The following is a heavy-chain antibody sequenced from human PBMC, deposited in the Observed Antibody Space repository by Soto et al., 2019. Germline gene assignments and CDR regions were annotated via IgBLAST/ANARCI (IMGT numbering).Heavy chain of an antibody. J-gene: IGHJ5*02. CDR2: INPSGGST. D-gene: IGHD1-1*01. CDR1: GYTFTSYY. V-gene: IGHV1-46*01. CDR3: ARDQKDRYNPGNWFDP. Sequence: QVQLVQSGAEVKKPGASVKVSCKASGYTFTSYYMHWVRQAPGQGLEWMGIINPSGGSTSYAQKFQGRVTMTRDTSTSTVYMELSSLRSEDTAVYYCARDQKDRYNPGNWFDPWGQGTLVTVSS.